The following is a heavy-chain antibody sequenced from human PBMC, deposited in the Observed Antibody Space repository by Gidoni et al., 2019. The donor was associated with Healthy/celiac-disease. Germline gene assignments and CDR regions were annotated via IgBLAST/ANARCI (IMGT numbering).Heavy chain of an antibody. Sequence: EVQLVESGGGLVKPGGSLRLSCAASGLPFSSYSMNWVRQAPGKGLEWVSSISSSSSYIYYADSVKGRFTISRDNAKNSLYLQMNSLRAEDTAVYYCAREVLLGYCSGGSCYQGRNDYWGQGTLVTVSS. CDR3: AREVLLGYCSGGSCYQGRNDY. V-gene: IGHV3-21*01. J-gene: IGHJ4*02. D-gene: IGHD2-15*01. CDR2: ISSSSSYI. CDR1: GLPFSSYS.